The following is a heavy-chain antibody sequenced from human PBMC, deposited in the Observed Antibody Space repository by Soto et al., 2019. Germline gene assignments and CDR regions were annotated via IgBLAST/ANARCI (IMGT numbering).Heavy chain of an antibody. CDR3: ARAFARGVDRFDP. V-gene: IGHV4-31*03. Sequence: SETLSLTCPVSGGSISSGYYCWSWIRQHPGKGLEWIGYIYYSGSTYYNPSLKSRVTISVDTSKNQFSLKLSSVTAADTAVYYCARAFARGVDRFDPWGQGTLVTVSS. CDR2: IYYSGST. D-gene: IGHD3-10*01. J-gene: IGHJ5*02. CDR1: GGSISSGYYC.